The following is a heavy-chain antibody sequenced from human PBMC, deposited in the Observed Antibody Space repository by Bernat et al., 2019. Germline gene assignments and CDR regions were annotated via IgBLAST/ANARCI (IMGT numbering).Heavy chain of an antibody. D-gene: IGHD6-19*01. CDR1: GYSFTSYW. CDR2: IDPSDSYT. J-gene: IGHJ3*02. CDR3: ARLGIAVAGIANPGAFDI. V-gene: IGHV5-10-1*03. Sequence: EVQLVQSGAEVKKPGESLRISCKGSGYSFTSYWISWVRQMPGKGLEWMGRIDPSDSYTNYSPSFQGQVTISADKSISTAYLQWSSLKASDTAMYYCARLGIAVAGIANPGAFDIWDQGTMVTVSS.